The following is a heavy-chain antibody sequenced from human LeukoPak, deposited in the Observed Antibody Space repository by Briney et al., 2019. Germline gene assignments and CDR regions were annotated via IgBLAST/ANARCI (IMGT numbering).Heavy chain of an antibody. Sequence: GGSLRLSCAASGFTPCSYEMNWVRQAPGKGVEWVSYISSSGSTIYYADSVKGRFTISRDNAKNSLYLQMNSLRAEDTAVYYCARSPPFDYWGQGTQVTVSS. J-gene: IGHJ4*02. V-gene: IGHV3-48*03. CDR2: ISSSGSTI. CDR1: GFTPCSYE. CDR3: ARSPPFDY.